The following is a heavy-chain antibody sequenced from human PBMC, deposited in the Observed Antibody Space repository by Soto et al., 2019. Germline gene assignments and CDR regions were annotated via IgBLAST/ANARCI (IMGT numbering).Heavy chain of an antibody. V-gene: IGHV1-18*01. Sequence: ASVKVSCKASGYTFTRSGISWVRQAPGQGLEWMGWISTYNGDTNYAQTFQGRVTMTTDTSTSTVYMELSSLRSDDTAVYYCARDDALDVPTLFDSWGQGSRVTVSS. CDR1: GYTFTRSG. D-gene: IGHD2-2*03. CDR3: ARDDALDVPTLFDS. CDR2: ISTYNGDT. J-gene: IGHJ4*02.